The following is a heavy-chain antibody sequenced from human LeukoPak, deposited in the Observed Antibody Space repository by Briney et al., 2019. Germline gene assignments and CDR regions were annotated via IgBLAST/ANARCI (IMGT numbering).Heavy chain of an antibody. CDR1: GFTFSSYG. CDR3: ASGYYGSGSYQLPFDY. Sequence: GGSLRLSCAASGFTFSSYGMHWVRQAPGKGLEWVAFIRYDGSNKYYADSVKGRFTISRDNAKNSLYLQMNSLRAEDTAVYYCASGYYGSGSYQLPFDYWGQGTLVTVSS. V-gene: IGHV3-30*02. CDR2: IRYDGSNK. J-gene: IGHJ4*02. D-gene: IGHD3-10*01.